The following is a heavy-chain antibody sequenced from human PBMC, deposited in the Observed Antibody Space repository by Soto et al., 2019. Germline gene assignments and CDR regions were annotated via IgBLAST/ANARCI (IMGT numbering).Heavy chain of an antibody. Sequence: PGGSLRLSCAASGFTFSSYAMHWVRQAPGKGLEWVAVISYDGSNKYYADSVKGRFTISRDNSKNTLYLQMNSLRAEDTAVYYCARDYQLLSWFDYYYGMDVWGQGTTVTVSS. CDR1: GFTFSSYA. J-gene: IGHJ6*02. D-gene: IGHD2-2*01. CDR2: ISYDGSNK. CDR3: ARDYQLLSWFDYYYGMDV. V-gene: IGHV3-30-3*01.